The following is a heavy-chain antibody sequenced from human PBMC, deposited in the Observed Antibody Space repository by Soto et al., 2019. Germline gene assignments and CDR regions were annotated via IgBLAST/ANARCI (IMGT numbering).Heavy chain of an antibody. CDR1: GGSISSGGYY. D-gene: IGHD2-15*01. CDR3: ARGRVVVVAATYWFDP. J-gene: IGHJ5*02. CDR2: IYYSGST. V-gene: IGHV4-31*03. Sequence: QVQLQESGPGLVKPSQTLSLTCTVSGGSISSGGYYWSWIRQHPGKGLEWIGYIYYSGSTYYNPSLKSRVTRSVDTSKNQFSLKLISVTAADTAVYYCARGRVVVVAATYWFDPWGQGTLVTVSS.